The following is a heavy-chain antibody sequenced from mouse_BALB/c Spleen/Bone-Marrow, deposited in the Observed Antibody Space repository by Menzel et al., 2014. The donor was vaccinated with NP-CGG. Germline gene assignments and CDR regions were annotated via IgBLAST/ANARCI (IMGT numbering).Heavy chain of an antibody. CDR1: GYSFTGYF. D-gene: IGHD1-1*02. J-gene: IGHJ4*01. CDR2: INPYNGDT. V-gene: IGHV1-20*02. Sequence: EGNLEQSGPELVKPGASVKISCTASGYSFTGYFMNWVMQSHGKSLEWIGRINPYNGDTFYNQKFKGKATLTADKSSSTVPMDLRSLASEDSAVYYCALVGLLCAMDYLCQGTAVHV. CDR3: ALVGLLCAMDY.